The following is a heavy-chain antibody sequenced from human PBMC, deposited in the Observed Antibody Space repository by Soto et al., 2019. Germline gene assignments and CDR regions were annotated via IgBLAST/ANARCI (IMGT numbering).Heavy chain of an antibody. V-gene: IGHV3-7*01. J-gene: IGHJ5*02. CDR3: ARAWFDP. Sequence: ESGGGLVQPGGSLRLSCAGSGFTFSLYWMTWVRQAPGKGLEWVANIKQDGSEKYYVDSVKGRFTISRDNAKNSLYLQMNSLRAEDTAVYFCARAWFDPWGQGTLVTVSS. CDR1: GFTFSLYW. CDR2: IKQDGSEK.